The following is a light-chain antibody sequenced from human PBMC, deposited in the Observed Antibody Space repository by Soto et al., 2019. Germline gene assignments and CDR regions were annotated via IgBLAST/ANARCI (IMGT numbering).Light chain of an antibody. J-gene: IGKJ2*01. CDR1: QGISNY. CDR2: DAS. V-gene: IGKV1-33*01. Sequence: DIQMTQSPSSLSASVGDRVTITCQASQGISNYLNWYQQKPGKAPKLLIYDASNLETGVPSRFSRSGSGTDFTFTISSLQPEDIATYYCQQYENLPPFTFGQGTKLEIK. CDR3: QQYENLPPFT.